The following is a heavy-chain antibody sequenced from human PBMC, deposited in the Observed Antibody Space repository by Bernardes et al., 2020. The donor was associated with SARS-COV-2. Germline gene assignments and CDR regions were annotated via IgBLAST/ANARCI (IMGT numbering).Heavy chain of an antibody. CDR2: ISYDGSNK. CDR3: ERDSEFYDILTGYLQPPLYYDIYGMGV. J-gene: IGHJ6*02. CDR1: GFTSSSYG. Sequence: GGSLRLPCVASGFTSSSYGMHWVRQAPGKGLEWVAVISYDGSNKYYADSVKGRFTISRDNSKNTLYLQMNSLRAEDTAVYYGERDSEFYDILTGYLQPPLYYDIYGMGVWSQGTTVTVS. D-gene: IGHD3-9*01. V-gene: IGHV3-30*03.